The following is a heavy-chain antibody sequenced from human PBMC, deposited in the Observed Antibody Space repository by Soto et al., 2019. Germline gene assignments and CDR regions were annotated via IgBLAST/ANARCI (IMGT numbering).Heavy chain of an antibody. Sequence: GGSLRLSCAASGFTFDDYTMHWVRQAPGKGLEWVSLISWDGGSTYYADSVKGRFTISRDNSKNSLYLQMNSLRTEDTALYYCAKERAFRDGYNSYYSDYWGQGTPVTVSS. V-gene: IGHV3-43*01. CDR1: GFTFDDYT. CDR2: ISWDGGST. J-gene: IGHJ4*02. CDR3: AKERAFRDGYNSYYSDY. D-gene: IGHD5-12*01.